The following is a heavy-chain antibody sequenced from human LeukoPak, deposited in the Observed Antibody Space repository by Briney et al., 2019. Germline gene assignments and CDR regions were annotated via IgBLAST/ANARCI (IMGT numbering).Heavy chain of an antibody. CDR1: GGSISSYY. D-gene: IGHD6-19*01. CDR2: IYYSGST. J-gene: IGHJ4*02. V-gene: IGHV4-59*12. CDR3: ARGAGWYHY. Sequence: PSETLSLTCTVSGGSISSYYWSWIRQPPGKGLEWIGYIYYSGSTKYNPSVKGRVTISVDTSKSQFSLRLTSVTAADTAVYYCARGAGWYHYWGQGTLVTVSS.